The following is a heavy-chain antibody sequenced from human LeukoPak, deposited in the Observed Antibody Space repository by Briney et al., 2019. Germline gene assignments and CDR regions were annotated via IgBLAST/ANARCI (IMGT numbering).Heavy chain of an antibody. CDR2: LSPDGSNK. J-gene: IGHJ3*02. D-gene: IGHD3-22*01. CDR1: GFTFSNYG. CDR3: ARAEGYYDSSGNDAFDI. Sequence: GRSLRLSCAASGFTFSNYGMHWVRQAPGKGLEWVAVLSPDGSNKYCADSVKGRFTISRDNSKNTLYLQMNSLRAEDTAVYYCARAEGYYDSSGNDAFDIWGQGTMVTVSS. V-gene: IGHV3-30*03.